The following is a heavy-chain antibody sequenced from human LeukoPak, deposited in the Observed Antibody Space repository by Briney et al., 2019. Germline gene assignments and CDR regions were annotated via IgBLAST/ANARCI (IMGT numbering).Heavy chain of an antibody. D-gene: IGHD5-18*01. V-gene: IGHV3-23*01. Sequence: PGGSLRLSCAASGFTFSSYAMSWVRQAPGKGLEWVSAISGSGGSTYYADSVKGRFTISRDNSKNTLYLQVNSLRGEDTAVYYCARDGGYTSGHPFDYWGQGTLVTVSS. CDR2: ISGSGGST. J-gene: IGHJ4*02. CDR1: GFTFSSYA. CDR3: ARDGGYTSGHPFDY.